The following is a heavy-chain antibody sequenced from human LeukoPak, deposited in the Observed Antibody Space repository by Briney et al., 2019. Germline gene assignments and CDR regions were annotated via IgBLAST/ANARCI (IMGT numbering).Heavy chain of an antibody. CDR1: GYTFTSYY. Sequence: ASVKVSCKASGYTFTSYYMHWVRQAPGQGLEWMGIINPSGGSTSYAQKFQGRVTMTRDTSTSTVYMELSSLRSEDTAVYYCARGLRYDFWSGYLNYYYYGMDVWGQGTTVTVSS. D-gene: IGHD3-3*01. CDR2: INPSGGST. V-gene: IGHV1-46*01. CDR3: ARGLRYDFWSGYLNYYYYGMDV. J-gene: IGHJ6*02.